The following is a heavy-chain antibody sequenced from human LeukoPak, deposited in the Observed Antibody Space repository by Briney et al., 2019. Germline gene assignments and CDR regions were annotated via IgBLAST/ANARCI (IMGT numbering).Heavy chain of an antibody. CDR3: ARAGGDYGSGSYKKYYYYMDV. CDR2: MNPNTGNT. J-gene: IGHJ6*03. Sequence: GASVKVSCKASGYTFSSYDINWVRQATGQGLEWMGWMNPNTGNTGYAQKLQGRVTITADKSTSTAYMELSSLRSEDTAVYYCARAGGDYGSGSYKKYYYYMDVWGKGTTVTVSS. V-gene: IGHV1-8*03. CDR1: GYTFSSYD. D-gene: IGHD3-10*01.